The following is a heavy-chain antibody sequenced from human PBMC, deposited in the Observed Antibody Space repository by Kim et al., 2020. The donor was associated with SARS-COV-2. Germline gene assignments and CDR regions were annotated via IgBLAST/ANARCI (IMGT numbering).Heavy chain of an antibody. CDR3: ARGPPRRADWGMVRGAQGLVDY. Sequence: SETLSLTCAVYGGSFSGYYWSWIRQPPGKGLEWIGEINHSGSTNYNPSLKSRVTISVDTSKNQFSLKLSSVTAADTAVYYCARGPPRRADWGMVRGAQGLVDYWGQGTLVTVSS. CDR2: INHSGST. CDR1: GGSFSGYY. V-gene: IGHV4-34*01. J-gene: IGHJ4*02. D-gene: IGHD3-10*01.